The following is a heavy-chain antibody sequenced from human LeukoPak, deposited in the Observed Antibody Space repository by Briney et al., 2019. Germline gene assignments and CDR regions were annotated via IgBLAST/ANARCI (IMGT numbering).Heavy chain of an antibody. V-gene: IGHV3-33*01. D-gene: IGHD2-2*02. CDR2: IWYDGSKN. CDR1: GFTFRNYG. CDR3: ARAPYTTGRSFYFDS. J-gene: IGHJ4*02. Sequence: GGSLRLSCAASGFTFRNYGMHWVRQAPGKGLEWVAIIWYDGSKNYYADSVKGRFTISRDNFKNTLYLQMSSLRAEDTALYYCARAPYTTGRSFYFDSWGQGTLVTVSS.